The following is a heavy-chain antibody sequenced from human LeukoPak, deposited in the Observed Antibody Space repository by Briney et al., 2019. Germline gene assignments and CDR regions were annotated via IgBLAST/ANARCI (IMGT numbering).Heavy chain of an antibody. J-gene: IGHJ4*02. Sequence: GGSLRLSCAASGFTFSSYWMSWVRQAPGKGLEWVANIKKDGSEKYYVDSVKGRFTISRDNAEKSLYLQMNSLRAEDTAVYYCARDTLGEGEDANYAVYYFDYWGQGTPVTVSS. CDR1: GFTFSSYW. CDR2: IKKDGSEK. CDR3: ARDTLGEGEDANYAVYYFDY. V-gene: IGHV3-7*01. D-gene: IGHD4/OR15-4a*01.